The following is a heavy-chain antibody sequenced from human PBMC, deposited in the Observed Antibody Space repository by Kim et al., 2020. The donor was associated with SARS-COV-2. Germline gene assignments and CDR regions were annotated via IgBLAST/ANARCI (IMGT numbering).Heavy chain of an antibody. V-gene: IGHV3-23*01. J-gene: IGHJ4*02. CDR3: AKIAGYSYGYYYFDY. Sequence: DSVKGRFTISRDNSKNTLYLQMNSLRAEDTAVYYCAKIAGYSYGYYYFDYWGQGTLVTVSS. D-gene: IGHD5-18*01.